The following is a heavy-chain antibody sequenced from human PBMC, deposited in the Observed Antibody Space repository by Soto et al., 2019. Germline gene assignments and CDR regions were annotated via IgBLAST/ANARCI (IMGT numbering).Heavy chain of an antibody. CDR2: IVVGSGNT. D-gene: IGHD3-10*01. V-gene: IGHV1-58*01. CDR3: AADRRLLWFGEPYLYYGMDV. Sequence: SVKVSCKASGFTFTSSAVQWVRQARGQRLEWIGWIVVGSGNTNYAQKFQERVTITRDMSTSTAYMELSSLRSEDTAVYYCAADRRLLWFGEPYLYYGMDVWGEGNTVTVSS. CDR1: GFTFTSSA. J-gene: IGHJ6*04.